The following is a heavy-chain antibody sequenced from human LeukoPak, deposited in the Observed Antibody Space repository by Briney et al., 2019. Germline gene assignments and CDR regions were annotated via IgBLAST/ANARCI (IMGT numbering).Heavy chain of an antibody. V-gene: IGHV5-51*01. CDR1: GYSFTSYW. Sequence: GESLKISCKGSGYSFTSYWIGWVRQMPGKGLEWMGIIYPGDSDTRYSPSFQGQVTISADKSISTAYLQWSSLKASDTAMYYCAALYGSGSYYPNYFDYWGQGTLVTVSS. J-gene: IGHJ4*02. CDR2: IYPGDSDT. CDR3: AALYGSGSYYPNYFDY. D-gene: IGHD3-10*01.